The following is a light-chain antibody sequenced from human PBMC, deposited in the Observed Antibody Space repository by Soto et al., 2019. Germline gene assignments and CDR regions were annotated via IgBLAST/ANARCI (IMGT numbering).Light chain of an antibody. J-gene: IGLJ1*01. V-gene: IGLV2-8*01. CDR1: STDVGGYNY. CDR2: EVN. Sequence: QSALTQPPSAAGSPGQSVTISCTGTSTDVGGYNYVSWYQQYPGKAPKLMIYEVNNRPSGVSHRFSGSKSGNTASLTISGLQAEDEADYYCSSFASTHTYVFGTGTKLTVL. CDR3: SSFASTHTYV.